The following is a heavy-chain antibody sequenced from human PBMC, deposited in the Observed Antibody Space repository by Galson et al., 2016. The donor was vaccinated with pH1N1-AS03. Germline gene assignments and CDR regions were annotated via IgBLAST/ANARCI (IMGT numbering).Heavy chain of an antibody. CDR2: INPSDGGT. J-gene: IGHJ3*02. Sequence: SVKVSCKASGYTFTRYYMHWVRQAPGQGLEWMGIINPSDGGTSFAQKFQGRLNMTRDTSTSTVYMDLSSLRSDDTAVYYCVGGTGSGHNRGFDIWGQGTMVTVSS. CDR1: GYTFTRYY. CDR3: VGGTGSGHNRGFDI. D-gene: IGHD3-10*01. V-gene: IGHV1-46*01.